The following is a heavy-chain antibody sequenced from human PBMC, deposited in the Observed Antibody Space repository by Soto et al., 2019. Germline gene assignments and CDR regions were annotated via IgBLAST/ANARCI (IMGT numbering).Heavy chain of an antibody. V-gene: IGHV1-46*01. CDR2: INPSGGST. CDR3: ARGFSGNYDFWSGYYSEYYGMDV. J-gene: IGHJ6*02. D-gene: IGHD3-3*01. CDR1: GYTFTSYY. Sequence: ASVKVSCKASGYTFTSYYMHWVRQAPGQGLEWMGIINPSGGSTSYAQKFQGRVTMTRDTSTSTVYMELSSLRSEDTAVYYCARGFSGNYDFWSGYYSEYYGMDVWGQGTTVTVSS.